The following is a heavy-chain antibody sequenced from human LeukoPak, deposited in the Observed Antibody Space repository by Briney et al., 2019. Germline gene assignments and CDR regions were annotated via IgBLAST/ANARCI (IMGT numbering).Heavy chain of an antibody. Sequence: GGSLRLSCAASGFTFSSYSMNWVRQAPGKGLEWVSSISSSSYIYYADSVKGRFTISRDNAKNSLYLQMNSLRAEDTAVYYCASNSGYDLIFDYWGQGTLVTVSS. V-gene: IGHV3-21*01. J-gene: IGHJ4*02. CDR1: GFTFSSYS. CDR3: ASNSGYDLIFDY. D-gene: IGHD5-12*01. CDR2: ISSSSYI.